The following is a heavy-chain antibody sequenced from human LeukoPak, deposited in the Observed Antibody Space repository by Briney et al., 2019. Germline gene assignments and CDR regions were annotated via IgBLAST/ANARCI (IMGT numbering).Heavy chain of an antibody. J-gene: IGHJ6*02. CDR1: GYTFTSYG. CDR3: ARDSGYCSSTSCYPLSYYYYGMDV. Sequence: GASVKVSCKASGYTFTSYGISWVRQAPGQGLEWMGWISAYNGNTNYAQKLQGRVTMTTDTSTSTAYMELRSLRSDDTAVYYCARDSGYCSSTSCYPLSYYYYGMDVWGQGTTVTVSS. CDR2: ISAYNGNT. V-gene: IGHV1-18*01. D-gene: IGHD2-2*03.